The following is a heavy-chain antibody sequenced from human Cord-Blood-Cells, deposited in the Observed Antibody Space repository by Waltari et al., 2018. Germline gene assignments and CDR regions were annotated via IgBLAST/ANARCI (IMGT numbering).Heavy chain of an antibody. Sequence: EVQLVESGGGLVQPGGSLRLSCAASGFTFSSYAMSWVRQAPGKGLEWVSAISGSGGSTYYADSVKGRLTISRDNSKNTLYLQMNGLRAEDTAVYYCAKDQDIMGRLTGTDYWGQGTLVTVSS. V-gene: IGHV3-23*04. CDR2: ISGSGGST. J-gene: IGHJ4*02. CDR1: GFTFSSYA. D-gene: IGHD1-20*01. CDR3: AKDQDIMGRLTGTDY.